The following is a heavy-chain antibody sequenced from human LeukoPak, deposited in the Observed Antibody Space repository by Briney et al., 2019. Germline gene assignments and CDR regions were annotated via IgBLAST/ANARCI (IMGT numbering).Heavy chain of an antibody. Sequence: GGSLRLSCAASGFTVSSNYMSWVRQAPGKGLEWVSVIYSGGSTYCADSVKGRFTISRDNSKNTLYLQMNSLRAEDTAVYYCARVMTTVTTRWFDPWGQGTLVTVSS. V-gene: IGHV3-53*01. J-gene: IGHJ5*02. CDR1: GFTVSSNY. CDR3: ARVMTTVTTRWFDP. D-gene: IGHD4-17*01. CDR2: IYSGGST.